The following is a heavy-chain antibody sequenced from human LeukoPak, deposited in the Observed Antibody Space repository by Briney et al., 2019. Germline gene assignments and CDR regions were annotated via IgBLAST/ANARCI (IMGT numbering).Heavy chain of an antibody. V-gene: IGHV3-9*03. D-gene: IGHD6-6*01. CDR1: GFTFDDYA. J-gene: IGHJ4*02. Sequence: GGSLRLSCAASGFTFDDYAMHWVRQAPGKGLEWVSGISWNSGSIVYADSVKGRFTISRDNAKNSLYLQMNSLRAEDMALYYCAKALAADSSSSLDYWGQGTLVTVSS. CDR3: AKALAADSSSSLDY. CDR2: ISWNSGSI.